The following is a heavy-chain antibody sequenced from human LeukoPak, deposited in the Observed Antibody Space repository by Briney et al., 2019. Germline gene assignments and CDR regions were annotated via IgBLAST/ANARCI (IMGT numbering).Heavy chain of an antibody. CDR2: ISDTGKNT. CDR3: AKRVPYSSSSVYFDF. V-gene: IGHV3-23*01. J-gene: IGHJ4*02. CDR1: GFTFNSYG. Sequence: GGPLRLSCAASGFTFNSYGMNWVRQAPGKGLEWVSSISDTGKNTYYADSAKGRFTISRDNSKNTLYLQMNSLRADDTAVYYCAKRVPYSSSSVYFDFWGLGTLVTVSS. D-gene: IGHD6-6*01.